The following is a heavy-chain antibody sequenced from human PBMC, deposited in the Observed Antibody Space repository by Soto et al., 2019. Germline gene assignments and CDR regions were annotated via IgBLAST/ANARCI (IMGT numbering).Heavy chain of an antibody. CDR3: ARAYCGGDCYSPGPLEY. J-gene: IGHJ4*02. Sequence: GGSLRLSCAPSGLTVSTNYMTWVRQASGKGLEWVSVIYSGGSTYYADSVKGRFTISRDNSKNMLNLQMNGLRAEDTGVYYCARAYCGGDCYSPGPLEYWGQGTLVTVSS. CDR2: IYSGGST. D-gene: IGHD2-21*02. V-gene: IGHV3-53*01. CDR1: GLTVSTNY.